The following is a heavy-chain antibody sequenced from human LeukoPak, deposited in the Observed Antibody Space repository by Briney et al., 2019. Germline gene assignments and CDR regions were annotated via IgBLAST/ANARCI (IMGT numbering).Heavy chain of an antibody. CDR2: INHSGST. CDR3: ARGGRITIFGPSGRPHAFDI. J-gene: IGHJ3*02. Sequence: SETLSLTCAVYGGSFSGYYWSWIRQPPGKGLEWIGEINHSGSTNYNPPLRSRVTISVDTSKNQFSLKLSSVTAADTAVYYCARGGRITIFGPSGRPHAFDIWGQGTMVTVSS. D-gene: IGHD3-3*01. V-gene: IGHV4-34*01. CDR1: GGSFSGYY.